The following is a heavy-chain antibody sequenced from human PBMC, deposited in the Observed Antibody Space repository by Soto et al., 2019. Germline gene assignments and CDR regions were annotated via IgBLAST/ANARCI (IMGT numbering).Heavy chain of an antibody. CDR2: IIPIFGTA. J-gene: IGHJ6*02. CDR3: ARAGGYSRTTPNPRAYDMDV. Sequence: ASVKVSCKASGGTFSSYAISWVRQAPGQGLEWMGGIIPIFGTANYAQKFQGRVTITADESTSTAYMELSSLRAEDTAVYHCARAGGYSRTTPNPRAYDMDVWGQGTTVTVSS. CDR1: GGTFSSYA. V-gene: IGHV1-69*13. D-gene: IGHD6-13*01.